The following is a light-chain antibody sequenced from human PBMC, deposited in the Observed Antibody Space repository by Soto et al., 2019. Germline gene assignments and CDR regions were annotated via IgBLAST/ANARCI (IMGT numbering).Light chain of an antibody. CDR1: QSISNW. CDR3: QQYSTYPWT. V-gene: IGKV1-5*01. Sequence: DIQMTQSPSTLSASIGDRVTITCRASQSISNWLAWYQQKPGKAPNVLIYDASSLESGVPSRFSGSGSGTEFTLTISSLQPDDFATYYCQQYSTYPWTFGQGTEVEIK. J-gene: IGKJ1*01. CDR2: DAS.